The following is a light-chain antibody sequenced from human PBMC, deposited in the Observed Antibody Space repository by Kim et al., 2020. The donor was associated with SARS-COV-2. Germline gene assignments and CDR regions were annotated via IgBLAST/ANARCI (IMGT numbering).Light chain of an antibody. CDR1: QSVLYSSNNKNY. J-gene: IGKJ1*01. V-gene: IGKV4-1*01. CDR2: WAS. CDR3: QQYYNVPWT. Sequence: ATINFKSSQSVLYSSNNKNYLAWYQQSPRQPPKLLLYWASTRESGVPDRFSGSGSGTDFTLTISRLQAEDVAVYYCQQYYNVPWTFGPGTKVDIK.